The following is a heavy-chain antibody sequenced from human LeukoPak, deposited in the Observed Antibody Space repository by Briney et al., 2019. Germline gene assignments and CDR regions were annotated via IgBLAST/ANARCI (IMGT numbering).Heavy chain of an antibody. CDR2: INHGGHT. CDR1: AYSFSSSYY. D-gene: IGHD6-13*01. CDR3: ARASSSSWYFRHDLDV. J-gene: IGHJ6*04. V-gene: IGHV4-38-2*02. Sequence: PSETLSLTCTVSAYSFSSSYYWGWIRQPPGKGLEWIGSINHGGHTYYNPSLKSRVTISVDTSKNQFSLKLSSVTAADTAVYYCARASSSSWYFRHDLDVWGKGTTVTVSS.